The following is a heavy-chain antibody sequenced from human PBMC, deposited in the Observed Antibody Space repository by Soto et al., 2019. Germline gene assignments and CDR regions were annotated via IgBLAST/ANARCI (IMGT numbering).Heavy chain of an antibody. V-gene: IGHV3-23*01. J-gene: IGHJ4*02. CDR3: AKGLHDYGDYRPFDY. CDR2: ISGSGGST. D-gene: IGHD4-17*01. CDR1: GFTFSSYA. Sequence: EVQLLESGGGLVQPGGSLRLSCAASGFTFSSYAMSWVRQAPGRGLEWVSAISGSGGSTYYADSVKGRFTISRDNSKNTLYLQMNSLRAEDTAVYYCAKGLHDYGDYRPFDYWGQGTLVTVSS.